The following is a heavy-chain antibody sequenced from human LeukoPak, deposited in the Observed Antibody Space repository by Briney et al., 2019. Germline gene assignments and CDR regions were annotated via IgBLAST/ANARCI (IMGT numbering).Heavy chain of an antibody. CDR1: GGSISSGGYY. Sequence: SQTLSLTCTVSGGSISSGGYYWSWIRQYPGKGLEWIAYIYDSGSSYYSPSLKSRITTSVDTSKSQFSLKLSSVTAADTAVYYCARCYTNGVTQEVWLDPWGQGTLVTVSS. J-gene: IGHJ5*02. CDR3: ARCYTNGVTQEVWLDP. V-gene: IGHV4-31*03. CDR2: IYDSGSS. D-gene: IGHD2-8*01.